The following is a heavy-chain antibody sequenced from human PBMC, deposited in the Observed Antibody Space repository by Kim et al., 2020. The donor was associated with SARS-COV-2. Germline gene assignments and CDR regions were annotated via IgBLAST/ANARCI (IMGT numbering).Heavy chain of an antibody. V-gene: IGHV3-73*01. CDR1: GFTFSGSA. J-gene: IGHJ4*02. D-gene: IGHD3-16*01. Sequence: GGSLRLPCAASGFTFSGSAMHWVRQASGKGLEWVGRIRSKANSYATAYAASVKGRFTISRDDSKNTAYLQMNSLKTEDTAVYYCTRHWGPEGDPTHFDYWGQGTLVTVSS. CDR2: IRSKANSYAT. CDR3: TRHWGPEGDPTHFDY.